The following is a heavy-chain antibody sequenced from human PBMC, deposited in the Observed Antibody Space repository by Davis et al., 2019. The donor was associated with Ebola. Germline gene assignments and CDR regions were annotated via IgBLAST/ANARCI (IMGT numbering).Heavy chain of an antibody. CDR3: AKSGLSFGVVKYHYGMDV. CDR1: GFTVSNYY. Sequence: PGGSLRLSCAASGFTVSNYYMTWVRQAPGKGLEWVSAISGSGGSTYYADSVKGRFTISRDNSKKTLYLQMNSLRAEDTAVYYCAKSGLSFGVVKYHYGMDVWGKGVTVTVSS. V-gene: IGHV3-23*01. J-gene: IGHJ6*04. D-gene: IGHD3-3*01. CDR2: ISGSGGST.